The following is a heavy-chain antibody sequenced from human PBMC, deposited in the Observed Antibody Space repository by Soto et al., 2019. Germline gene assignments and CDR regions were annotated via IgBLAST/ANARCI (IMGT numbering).Heavy chain of an antibody. CDR3: ARAGWSSVATKGDAFDI. CDR1: GGSIISYY. J-gene: IGHJ3*02. D-gene: IGHD5-12*01. CDR2: IYYSGST. V-gene: IGHV4-59*01. Sequence: PSETLSLTCTVSGGSIISYYWSWILQPPGKGLEWIGYIYYSGSTNYNPSLKSRVTISVDTSKNQFSLKLSSVTAADTAVYYCARAGWSSVATKGDAFDIWGQGTMVTVSS.